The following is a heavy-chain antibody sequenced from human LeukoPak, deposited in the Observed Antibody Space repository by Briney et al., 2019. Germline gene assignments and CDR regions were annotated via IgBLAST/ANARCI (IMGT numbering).Heavy chain of an antibody. CDR1: GYTFTGYH. CDR3: ARTAARRFDY. D-gene: IGHD6-6*01. CDR2: INPNTGGT. V-gene: IGHV1-2*06. Sequence: ASVKVSCKASGYTFTGYHMHWVRQAPGQGLEWMGRINPNTGGTDYAQKFQGRVTMTRDTSISTVYMELSSLRSDDTAVYYCARTAARRFDYWGQGTLVTVSS. J-gene: IGHJ4*02.